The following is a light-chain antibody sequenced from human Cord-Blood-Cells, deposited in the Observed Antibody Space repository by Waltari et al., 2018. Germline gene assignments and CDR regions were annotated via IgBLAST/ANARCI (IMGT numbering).Light chain of an antibody. Sequence: QSALTQPPSASGSPGQSVTIPCTGTSSDVGGYNDVSWYQQHPGKAPKLMIYEVSKRPSGVPDRFPGSKSGNTASLTVSGLQAEDEADYYCSSYAGSNNLVFGGGTKLTVL. CDR3: SSYAGSNNLV. J-gene: IGLJ2*01. CDR1: SSDVGGYND. V-gene: IGLV2-8*01. CDR2: EVS.